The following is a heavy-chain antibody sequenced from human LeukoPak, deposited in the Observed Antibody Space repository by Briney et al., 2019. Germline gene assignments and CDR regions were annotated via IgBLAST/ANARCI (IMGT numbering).Heavy chain of an antibody. V-gene: IGHV1-18*01. D-gene: IGHD3-22*01. CDR3: ARDLLSYYYDSSGYSQDAFDI. CDR2: ISAYNGNT. Sequence: GASVKVSCKASGGTFSSYAISWVRQAPGQGLEWMGWISAYNGNTNYAQKLQGRVTMTTDTSTSTAYMELRSLRSDDTAVYYCARDLLSYYYDSSGYSQDAFDIWGQGTMVTVSS. CDR1: GGTFSSYA. J-gene: IGHJ3*02.